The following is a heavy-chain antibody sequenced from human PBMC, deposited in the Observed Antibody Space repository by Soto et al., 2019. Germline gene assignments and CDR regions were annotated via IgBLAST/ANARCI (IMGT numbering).Heavy chain of an antibody. V-gene: IGHV3-23*01. D-gene: IGHD3-9*01. CDR3: AKDSGLRYFDWLSKKELDY. CDR2: ISGSGGST. CDR1: GFTFSSYA. Sequence: AGGSLRLSCAASGFTFSSYAMSWVRQAPGKGLEWVSAISGSGGSTYYADSVKSRFTISRDNSKNTLYLQMNSLRAEDTAVYYCAKDSGLRYFDWLSKKELDYWGQGTLVTVSS. J-gene: IGHJ4*02.